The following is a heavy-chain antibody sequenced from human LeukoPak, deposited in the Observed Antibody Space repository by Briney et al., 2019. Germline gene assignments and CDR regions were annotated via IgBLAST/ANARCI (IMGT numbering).Heavy chain of an antibody. J-gene: IGHJ4*02. Sequence: ASVKVSCKASGYTFTGYYIHWVRQAPGQGLEWMGWINPNSGGTDYAQKFQGRVTMTRDTSISTAYTELSSLTSDDTAVYYCARDRTSTWYGGVDFWGQGTLVTVSS. CDR3: ARDRTSTWYGGVDF. V-gene: IGHV1-2*02. D-gene: IGHD6-13*01. CDR1: GYTFTGYY. CDR2: INPNSGGT.